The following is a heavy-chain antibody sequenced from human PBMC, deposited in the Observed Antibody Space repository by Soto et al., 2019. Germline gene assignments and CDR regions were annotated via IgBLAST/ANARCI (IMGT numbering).Heavy chain of an antibody. D-gene: IGHD5-18*01. J-gene: IGHJ5*02. Sequence: ASVKVSCKTSGYIFTNNDVSWVRQATGQGLEWMGWMNPGSGDTGYAQKFQGRVTMTRNISIATAYMELSSLRADDTAIYYCARMASFGSLNWFDPWGQGTLVTVSS. CDR2: MNPGSGDT. V-gene: IGHV1-8*01. CDR3: ARMASFGSLNWFDP. CDR1: GYIFTNND.